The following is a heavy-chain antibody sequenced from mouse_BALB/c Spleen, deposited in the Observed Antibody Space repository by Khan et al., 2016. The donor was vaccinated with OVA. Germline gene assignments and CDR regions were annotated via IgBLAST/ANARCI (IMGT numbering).Heavy chain of an antibody. J-gene: IGHJ4*01. D-gene: IGHD2-3*01. CDR2: IRSSGST. CDR1: GYSITSDYA. V-gene: IGHV3-2*02. CDR3: ARDGSRYNYAMDY. Sequence: EVQLQESGPGLVKPSQSLSLTCTVTGYSITSDYAWNWIRQFPGNKLEWMGYIRSSGSTNYNPALKSRISITRDTSKNQFFLQLNSVTTEDTAKYYCARDGSRYNYAMDYWGQGTSGTVSS.